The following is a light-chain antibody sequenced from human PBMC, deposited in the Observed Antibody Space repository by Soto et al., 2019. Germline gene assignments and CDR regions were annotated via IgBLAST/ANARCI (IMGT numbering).Light chain of an antibody. J-gene: IGKJ4*01. CDR1: QSIASS. CDR2: ATS. Sequence: DIQMTQSPSSLSASVGDRVTITCRASQSIASSLNWLQLKPGKAPKLLLYATSTLQSGVPSRFSGSGSGSLFTLTISSLLPEDSAVYFCQQGYSPLLTFGGGTRVEIK. V-gene: IGKV1-39*01. CDR3: QQGYSPLLT.